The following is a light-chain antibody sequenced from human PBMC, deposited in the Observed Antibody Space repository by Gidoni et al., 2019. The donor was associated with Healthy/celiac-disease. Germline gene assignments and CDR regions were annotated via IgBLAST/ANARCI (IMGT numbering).Light chain of an antibody. CDR1: QSVSSN. V-gene: IGKV3-15*01. CDR3: QQYNNWPRT. J-gene: IGKJ1*01. CDR2: VAS. Sequence: EIVMRQSRATLSVSPGERATISCSASQSVSSNLAWYQQKPGQAPMLLIYVASTRATGIPAMFSGSGSGTEFTLTISSLQSEDFAVYYCQQYNNWPRTFGQGTKVEIK.